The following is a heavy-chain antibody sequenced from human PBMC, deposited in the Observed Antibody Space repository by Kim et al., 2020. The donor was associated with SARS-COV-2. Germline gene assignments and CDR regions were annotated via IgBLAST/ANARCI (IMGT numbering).Heavy chain of an antibody. V-gene: IGHV1-69*13. D-gene: IGHD3-22*01. CDR2: IIPIFGTA. CDR1: GGTFSSYA. CDR3: ASDYYDSSVKDDY. J-gene: IGHJ4*02. Sequence: SVKVSCKASGGTFSSYAISWVRQAPGQGLEWMGGIIPIFGTANYAQKFQGRVTITADESTSTAYMELSSLRSEDTAVYYCASDYYDSSVKDDYWGQGTLVTVSS.